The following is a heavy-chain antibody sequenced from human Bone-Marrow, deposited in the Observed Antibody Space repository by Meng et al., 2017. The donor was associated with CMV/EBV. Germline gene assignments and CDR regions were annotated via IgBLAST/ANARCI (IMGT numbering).Heavy chain of an antibody. CDR3: AKADCGGNCPFDY. CDR2: ITWNSGRT. CDR1: GFTFSTYA. V-gene: IGHV3-9*01. D-gene: IGHD2-21*01. Sequence: SLKISCAASGFTFSTYAMTWVRLAPGKGLEWVSGITWNSGRTGYADSVKGRFTISRDNAKNSLYLQMNSLRPEDTALYYCAKADCGGNCPFDYWGQGTLVTVSS. J-gene: IGHJ4*02.